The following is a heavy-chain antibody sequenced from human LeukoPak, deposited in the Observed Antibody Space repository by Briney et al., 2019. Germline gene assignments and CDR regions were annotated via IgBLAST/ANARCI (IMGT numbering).Heavy chain of an antibody. CDR2: IYPGDSDT. CDR1: GYSFTSYW. V-gene: IGHV5-51*01. Sequence: GESLKISCKGSGYSFTSYWIGWVRQMPGKGLECMGIIYPGDSDTRYSPSFQGQVTISADKSISTAYLQWSSLKASDTAMYFCARQDCSGISCYNWLNDAFDIWGQGTLVTVSS. D-gene: IGHD2-2*02. CDR3: ARQDCSGISCYNWLNDAFDI. J-gene: IGHJ3*02.